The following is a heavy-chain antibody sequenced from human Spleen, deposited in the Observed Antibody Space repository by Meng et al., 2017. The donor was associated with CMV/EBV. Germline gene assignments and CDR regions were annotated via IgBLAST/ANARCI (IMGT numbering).Heavy chain of an antibody. CDR3: ARGNVDTARYYFDY. CDR2: IIPIFGTA. Sequence: ASGGTFSSYAISWVRQAPGQGLEWMGGIIPIFGTANYAQKFQGRVTITTDESTSTAYMELSSLRSEDTAVYYCARGNVDTARYYFDYWGQGTLVTVSS. J-gene: IGHJ4*02. CDR1: GGTFSSYA. D-gene: IGHD5-18*01. V-gene: IGHV1-69*05.